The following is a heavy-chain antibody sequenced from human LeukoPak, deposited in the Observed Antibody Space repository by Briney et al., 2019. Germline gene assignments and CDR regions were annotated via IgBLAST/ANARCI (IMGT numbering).Heavy chain of an antibody. CDR3: ARPWSYCSSTSCYYFDY. J-gene: IGHJ4*02. V-gene: IGHV3-30*04. D-gene: IGHD2-2*01. CDR2: ISYDGSNK. Sequence: GGSLRLSCAASGFTFSSYAMHWVRQAPGKGLEWVAVISYDGSNKYYADSVKGRFTISRDNSKNTLYLQMNSLRAEDTAVYYCARPWSYCSSTSCYYFDYWGQGTLVTVSS. CDR1: GFTFSSYA.